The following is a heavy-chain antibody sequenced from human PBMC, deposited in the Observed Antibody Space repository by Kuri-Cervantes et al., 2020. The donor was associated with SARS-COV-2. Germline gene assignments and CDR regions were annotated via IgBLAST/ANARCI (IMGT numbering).Heavy chain of an antibody. D-gene: IGHD3-22*01. CDR1: GFTFSSYS. CDR3: ARQLYYYYDNSRRGIDY. J-gene: IGHJ4*02. CDR2: ISSRSTNI. V-gene: IGHV3-48*01. Sequence: GESLKISCAASGFTFSSYSMSWVRQAPGKGLEWLSHISSRSTNIYYVDSVRGRFTISRDNDKNSLYLEMHSLRAEDTAVYYCARQLYYYYDNSRRGIDYWGQGTLVTVSS.